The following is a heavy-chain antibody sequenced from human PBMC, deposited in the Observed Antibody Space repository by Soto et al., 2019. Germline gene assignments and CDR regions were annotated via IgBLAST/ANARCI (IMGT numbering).Heavy chain of an antibody. CDR1: GGSISSSNW. J-gene: IGHJ6*02. Sequence: SETLSLNCAVSGGSISSSNWWSWVRQPPGKGLEWIGEIYHSGSTNYNPSLKSRVIISVDKSKNQFSLKLSSVTAADTAVYYCARSPDSSGYYPRWYYYGMDVWGQGTTVTVSS. CDR3: ARSPDSSGYYPRWYYYGMDV. D-gene: IGHD3-22*01. CDR2: IYHSGST. V-gene: IGHV4-4*02.